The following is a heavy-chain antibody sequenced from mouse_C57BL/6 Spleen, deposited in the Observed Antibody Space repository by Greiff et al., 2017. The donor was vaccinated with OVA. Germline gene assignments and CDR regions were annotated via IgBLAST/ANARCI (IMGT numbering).Heavy chain of an antibody. CDR3: ARGPYSNYWYFDV. V-gene: IGHV3-1*01. CDR1: GYSITSGYD. J-gene: IGHJ1*03. D-gene: IGHD2-5*01. CDR2: ISYSGST. Sequence: EVKLQESGPSMVKPSQSLSLTCTVTGYSITSGYDWHWIRHFPGNKLEWMGYISYSGSTNYNPSLKSRISITHDTSKNHFFLKLNSVTTEDTATYYCARGPYSNYWYFDVWGTGTTVTVSS.